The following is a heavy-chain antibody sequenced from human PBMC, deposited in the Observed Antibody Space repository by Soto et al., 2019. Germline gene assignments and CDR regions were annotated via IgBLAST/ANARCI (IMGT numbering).Heavy chain of an antibody. CDR3: AADGDSGYEYY. CDR1: GFTFTSSA. CDR2: IVVGSGNT. V-gene: IGHV1-58*01. J-gene: IGHJ4*02. Sequence: QLQLVQSGPEVKKPGTSVKVSCKASGFTFTSSAVQWVRQARGQRLEWIGWIVVGSGNTNYAQKFQXRXTXTXXMSTSTAYMELSSLRSEDTAVYYCAADGDSGYEYYWGQGTLVTVSS. D-gene: IGHD5-12*01.